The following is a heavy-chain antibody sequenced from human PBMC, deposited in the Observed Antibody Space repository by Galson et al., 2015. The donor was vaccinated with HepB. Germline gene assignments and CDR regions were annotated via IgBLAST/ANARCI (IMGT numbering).Heavy chain of an antibody. Sequence: SLRLSCAASGFTFSSYAMHWVRQAPGKGLEYVSSISTSGYNTYYADSVKGRFTISRDNSKSTLYLQMSSLRGDDTAVYYCVKDLAIAAAATFGHDYWGQGTLVTVSS. J-gene: IGHJ4*02. CDR1: GFTFSSYA. CDR3: VKDLAIAAAATFGHDY. D-gene: IGHD6-13*01. V-gene: IGHV3-64D*06. CDR2: ISTSGYNT.